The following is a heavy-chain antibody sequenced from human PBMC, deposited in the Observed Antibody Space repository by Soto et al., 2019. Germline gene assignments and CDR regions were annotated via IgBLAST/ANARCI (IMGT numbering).Heavy chain of an antibody. CDR3: ARDFGRGRLVHYYYKDV. Sequence: GGSLRLSCAASGFTVSSNYMSWVRQAPGKGLEWVSVIYSGGSTYYAGSVKGRFTISRENSKNTLYLQMNSLRAEDTAVYYCARDFGRGRLVHYYYKDVWGKGTTVTVSS. D-gene: IGHD3-3*01. CDR2: IYSGGST. CDR1: GFTVSSNY. V-gene: IGHV3-66*01. J-gene: IGHJ6*03.